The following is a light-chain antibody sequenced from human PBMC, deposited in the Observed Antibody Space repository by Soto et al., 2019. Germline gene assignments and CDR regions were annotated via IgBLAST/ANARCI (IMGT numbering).Light chain of an antibody. CDR1: QSVSSSS. V-gene: IGKV3-20*01. CDR3: QHYVTSLTT. J-gene: IGKJ1*01. CDR2: GAS. Sequence: EIVLTQSPGTLSLSPGERATLSCRASQSVSSSSFAWYQQKPGQAPRLLIYGASSRATGIPDRFIGSGSGTDFTLTISRLEPEDFAVYYCQHYVTSLTTFGQGTKVDI.